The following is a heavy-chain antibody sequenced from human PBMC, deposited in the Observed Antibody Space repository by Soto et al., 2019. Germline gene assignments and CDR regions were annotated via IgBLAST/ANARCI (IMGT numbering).Heavy chain of an antibody. Sequence: QITLKESSPTLVKPTQTLTLTCSFSGFSLYTGGVGVGWIRQPPGKALEWLALLYWDDTRRYNPSLKNTLTIAKYTSENQVVLTVTDMGPVDTGTYFCAHYTTDTYFDVWGKGATVTVSS. J-gene: IGHJ6*04. CDR1: GFSLYTGGVG. CDR2: LYWDDTR. CDR3: AHYTTDTYFDV. D-gene: IGHD1-1*01. V-gene: IGHV2-5*02.